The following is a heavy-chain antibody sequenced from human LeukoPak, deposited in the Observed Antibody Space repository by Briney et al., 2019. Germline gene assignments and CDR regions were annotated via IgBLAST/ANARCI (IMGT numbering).Heavy chain of an antibody. V-gene: IGHV3-9*01. D-gene: IGHD6-25*01. J-gene: IGHJ6*03. Sequence: GRSLRLSCAASGFTFDDYAMHWVRQAPGKGLEWVSGISWNSGSIGYADSVKGRFTISRDNAKNSLYLQMNSLRAEDTALYYCAKDIQSGVRGAYFYYYYMDVWGKGTTVTVSS. CDR1: GFTFDDYA. CDR3: AKDIQSGVRGAYFYYYYMDV. CDR2: ISWNSGSI.